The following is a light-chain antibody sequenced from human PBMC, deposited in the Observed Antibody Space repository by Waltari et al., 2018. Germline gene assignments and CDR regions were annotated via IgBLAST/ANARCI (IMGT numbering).Light chain of an antibody. CDR2: GNT. J-gene: IGLJ3*02. V-gene: IGLV1-40*01. CDR3: QSFDSSLSASV. CDR1: SSTFGAGYD. Sequence: HSVLTQPPSMPGAPGQTVTIPCTGGSSTFGAGYDVHSYQQFPGTAPKLLIFGNTNRPSGVPGRFSGSRSGTSASLAIAGLQSEDEAVYYCQSFDSSLSASVFGGGTKLTVL.